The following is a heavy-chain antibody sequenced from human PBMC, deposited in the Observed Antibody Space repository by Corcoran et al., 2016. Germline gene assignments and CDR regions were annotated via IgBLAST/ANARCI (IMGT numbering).Heavy chain of an antibody. Sequence: QVRMQESGPGLVKPSETLSLTCTVAGGSLGNYYWIWIRQSPGKGLEWIGYNSNSGSSDYNPSLRSRVTISVDTSKNQFSLSLTSVTVSDTALYYCARETPQTDTRAFDIWGQGTMVTVSS. CDR2: NSNSGSS. CDR3: ARETPQTDTRAFDI. CDR1: GGSLGNYY. V-gene: IGHV4-59*01. D-gene: IGHD1-1*01. J-gene: IGHJ3*02.